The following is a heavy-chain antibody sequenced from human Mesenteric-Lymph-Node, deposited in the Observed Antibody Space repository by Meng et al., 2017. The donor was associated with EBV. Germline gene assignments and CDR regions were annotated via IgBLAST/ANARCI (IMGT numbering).Heavy chain of an antibody. Sequence: QVQLGHSGAEVKQPGASVKVSCKASGYYFTDYDVDWVRQAPGQGLEWMGRINPKSGDTNYAQRFQGRVTMTRDTSISTAYMELSGLRSDDTAFYYCANDGSPFDYWGQGTLVTVSS. CDR1: GYYFTDYD. CDR2: INPKSGDT. CDR3: ANDGSPFDY. J-gene: IGHJ4*02. D-gene: IGHD5-24*01. V-gene: IGHV1-2*06.